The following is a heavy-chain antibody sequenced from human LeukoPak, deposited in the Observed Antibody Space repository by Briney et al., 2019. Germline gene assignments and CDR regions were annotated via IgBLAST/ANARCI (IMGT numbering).Heavy chain of an antibody. CDR3: ARNYGEGAFDI. J-gene: IGHJ3*02. V-gene: IGHV1-18*04. CDR1: GYTFTGYY. D-gene: IGHD4-17*01. CDR2: ISAYNGNT. Sequence: GASVKVSCKASGYTFTGYYMHWVRQAPGQGLEWMGWISAYNGNTNYAQKLQGRVTMTTDTSTSTAYMELRSLRSDDTAVYYCARNYGEGAFDIWGQGTMVTVSS.